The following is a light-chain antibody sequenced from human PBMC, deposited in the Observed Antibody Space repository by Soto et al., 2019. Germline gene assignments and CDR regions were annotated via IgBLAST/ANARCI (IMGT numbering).Light chain of an antibody. CDR2: CAS. J-gene: IGKJ5*01. Sequence: GERATLSCRASQTVSSNYLAWCQQRPGQAPRLLIYCASTRAAGIPDRFSGSGSGTDFTLTITRLEPEDSAVYFCQQYTGPPTTFGQGTLPEI. CDR3: QQYTGPPTT. V-gene: IGKV3-20*01. CDR1: QTVSSNY.